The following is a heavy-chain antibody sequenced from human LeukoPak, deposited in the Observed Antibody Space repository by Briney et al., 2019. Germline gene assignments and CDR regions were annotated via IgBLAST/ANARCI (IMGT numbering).Heavy chain of an antibody. CDR1: GGSFSGYY. Sequence: SETLSLTCAVYGGSFSGYYWSWIRQPPGKGLEWIGEINHSGSTNYNPSLKSRVTISVDTSKNQFSLKLSSVTAADTAVYYCARVVVAAAIPYFDYWGQGTLSPSPQ. D-gene: IGHD2-2*02. CDR3: ARVVVAAAIPYFDY. CDR2: INHSGST. V-gene: IGHV4-34*01. J-gene: IGHJ4*02.